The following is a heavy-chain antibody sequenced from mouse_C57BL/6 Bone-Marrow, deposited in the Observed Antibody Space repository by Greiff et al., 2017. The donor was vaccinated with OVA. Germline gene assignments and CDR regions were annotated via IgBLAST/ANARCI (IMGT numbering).Heavy chain of an antibody. J-gene: IGHJ2*01. Sequence: QVQLKQSGAELARPGASVKMSCKASGYTFTSYTMHWVKQRPGQGLEWIGYINPSSGYTKYNQKFKDKATLTADKSSSTAYMQLSSLTSEDSAVYYCAQQPRTPFDYWGQGTTLTDSP. D-gene: IGHD6-1*01. CDR3: AQQPRTPFDY. CDR1: GYTFTSYT. CDR2: INPSSGYT. V-gene: IGHV1-4*01.